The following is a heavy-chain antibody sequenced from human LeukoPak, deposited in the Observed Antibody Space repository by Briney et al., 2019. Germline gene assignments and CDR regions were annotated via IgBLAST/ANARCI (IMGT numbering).Heavy chain of an antibody. J-gene: IGHJ5*02. V-gene: IGHV4-30-2*01. CDR3: ASTVRGVEKELAWFDP. D-gene: IGHD3-10*01. CDR1: GGSISSGGYY. CDR2: IYHSGST. Sequence: SQTLSLTCTVSGGSISSGGYYWSWIRQPPGKGLEWIGYIYHSGSTYYNPSLKSRVTISVDRSKNQFSLKLSSVTAADTAVYYCASTVRGVEKELAWFDPWGQGTLVTVSS.